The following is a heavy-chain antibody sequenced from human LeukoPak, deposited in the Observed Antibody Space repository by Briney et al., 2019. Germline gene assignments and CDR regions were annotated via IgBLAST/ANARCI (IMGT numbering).Heavy chain of an antibody. CDR3: ARLRGYSGYDSPWYYYGMDV. CDR2: IYHSGST. V-gene: IGHV4-38-2*01. J-gene: IGHJ6*02. Sequence: SETLSLTCAVSGYSISSGYYWGWIRPPPGKGLEWIGSIYHSGSTYYNPSLKSRVTISVDTSKNQFSLKLSSVTAADTAVYYCARLRGYSGYDSPWYYYGMDVWGQGTTVTVSS. D-gene: IGHD5-12*01. CDR1: GYSISSGYY.